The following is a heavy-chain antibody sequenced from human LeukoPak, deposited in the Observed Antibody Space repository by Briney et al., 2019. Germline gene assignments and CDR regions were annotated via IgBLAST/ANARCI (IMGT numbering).Heavy chain of an antibody. D-gene: IGHD3-10*01. J-gene: IGHJ4*02. V-gene: IGHV1-18*01. Sequence: ASVKVSCKASGYTFTSYGISWVRQAPGQGLEWMGWISSYNVNTNYAQKLQGRVTMTTDTSTSTAYMELRSLRSDDTAVYYCARDRGSGSYYPPSYGGQGTLVTVSS. CDR3: ARDRGSGSYYPPSY. CDR2: ISSYNVNT. CDR1: GYTFTSYG.